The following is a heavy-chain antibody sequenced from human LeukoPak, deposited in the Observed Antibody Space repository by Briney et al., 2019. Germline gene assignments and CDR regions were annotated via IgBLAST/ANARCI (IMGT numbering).Heavy chain of an antibody. Sequence: GGSLRLSCAASGFTFSSYAMHWVRQAPGKGLEWVAVISYDGSNKYYADSVKGRFTISRDNSKSTLYLQMNSLRAEDTAVYYCARDEGYNPYYYYYGMDVWGQGTTVTVSS. CDR3: ARDEGYNPYYYYYGMDV. V-gene: IGHV3-30-3*01. J-gene: IGHJ6*02. CDR2: ISYDGSNK. D-gene: IGHD5-24*01. CDR1: GFTFSSYA.